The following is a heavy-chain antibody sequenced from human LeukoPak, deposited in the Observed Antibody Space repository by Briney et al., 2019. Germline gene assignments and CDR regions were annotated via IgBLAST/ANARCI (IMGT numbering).Heavy chain of an antibody. CDR2: IYYSGSA. J-gene: IGHJ4*02. V-gene: IGHV4-59*08. D-gene: IGHD3-22*01. CDR1: GGSISTYY. CDR3: ARTNYNTGGYYYFFDY. Sequence: SETLSLTCNISGGSISTYYWSWIRQSPGKGLEWIGYIYYSGSANSNPSLKSRVTISVDTSKNQFSLNLSSVTAADTAVYYCARTNYNTGGYYYFFDYWGQGALVTVSS.